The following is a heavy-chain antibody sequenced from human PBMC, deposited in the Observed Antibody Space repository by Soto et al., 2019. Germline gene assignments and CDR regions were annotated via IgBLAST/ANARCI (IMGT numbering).Heavy chain of an antibody. CDR2: ISSDGINK. CDR1: GFTFSSYA. CDR3: ARGRPSFYDSGGHHNWFDS. D-gene: IGHD3-22*01. J-gene: IGHJ5*01. V-gene: IGHV3-30-3*01. Sequence: PGGSLRLSCAASGFTFSSYALHWVRQAPGKGLAWVALISSDGINKNYADSVKGRFTISRDNPRDTLYLQMDSLRAEDTAVYYCARGRPSFYDSGGHHNWFDSWGQGTLVTVSS.